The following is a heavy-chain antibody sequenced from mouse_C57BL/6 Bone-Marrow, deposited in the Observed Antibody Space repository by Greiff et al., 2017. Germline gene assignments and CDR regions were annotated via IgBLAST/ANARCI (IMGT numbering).Heavy chain of an antibody. V-gene: IGHV5-4*01. CDR1: GFTFSSYA. J-gene: IGHJ2*01. CDR3: ARDTADSYYFDY. CDR2: ISDGGSYT. D-gene: IGHD1-2*01. Sequence: EVQLVESGGGLVKPGGSLKLSCAASGFTFSSYAMSWVRQTPEKRLEWVATISDGGSYTYYPDNVKGRFTISRDNAKNNLYLQMSHLKSEDTAMYYCARDTADSYYFDYWGQGTTLTVSS.